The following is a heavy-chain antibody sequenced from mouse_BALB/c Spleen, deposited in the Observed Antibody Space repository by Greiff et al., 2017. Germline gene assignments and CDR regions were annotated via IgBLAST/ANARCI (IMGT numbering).Heavy chain of an antibody. Sequence: EVMLVESGGGLVQPGGSLKLSCAASGFTFSSYTMSWVRQTPEKRLEWVAYISNGGGSTYYPDTVKGRFTISRDNAKNTLYLQMSSLKSEDTAMYYCARPLRDYAMDYWGQGTSVTVSS. CDR2: ISNGGGST. V-gene: IGHV5-12-2*01. CDR1: GFTFSSYT. CDR3: ARPLRDYAMDY. J-gene: IGHJ4*01.